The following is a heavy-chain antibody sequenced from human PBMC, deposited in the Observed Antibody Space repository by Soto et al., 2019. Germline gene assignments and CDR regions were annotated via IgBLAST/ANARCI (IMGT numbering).Heavy chain of an antibody. D-gene: IGHD1-26*01. V-gene: IGHV1-69*06. CDR3: ARDCKHIEGATVD. CDR2: IIPIFGTA. J-gene: IGHJ4*02. CDR1: GGTFSSYA. Sequence: QVQLVQSGAEVKKTGSSVKVSCKSSGGTFSSYAISWVRQAPGHGLEWMGGIIPIFGTANYAQKFQGRVTITEDKSTSEAYMELSSLRSEDTAVYYCARDCKHIEGATVDWGQGTLVTVSS.